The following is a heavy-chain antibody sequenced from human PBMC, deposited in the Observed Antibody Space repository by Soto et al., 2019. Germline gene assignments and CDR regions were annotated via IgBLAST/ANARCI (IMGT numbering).Heavy chain of an antibody. CDR3: ARGPLLRYFDWPELFDY. CDR1: GFTFSTYY. CDR2: INGDGSRT. J-gene: IGHJ4*02. V-gene: IGHV3-74*01. Sequence: GGSLRLSCAASGFTFSTYYMHWVRQAPGKGLVWVSRINGDGSRTNYADSVKGRFTTFRDNAKNTLYLQLNSLTAEDTAVYYCARGPLLRYFDWPELFDYWGQGTLVTVSS. D-gene: IGHD3-9*01.